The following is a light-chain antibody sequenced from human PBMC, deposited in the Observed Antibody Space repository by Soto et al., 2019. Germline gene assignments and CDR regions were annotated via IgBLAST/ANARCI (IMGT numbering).Light chain of an antibody. CDR3: GTWDNSLTAEV. CDR2: ENY. CDR1: SSNIGHNY. Sequence: QPVLTQPPSVSAAPGQKVTISCSGSSSNIGHNYVSWYQQLPGTAPKLLIFENYKRPSGIPDRFSGSKSGTSATLGITGLQTGDEADYYCGTWDNSLTAEVFGGGTKLTVL. J-gene: IGLJ2*01. V-gene: IGLV1-51*01.